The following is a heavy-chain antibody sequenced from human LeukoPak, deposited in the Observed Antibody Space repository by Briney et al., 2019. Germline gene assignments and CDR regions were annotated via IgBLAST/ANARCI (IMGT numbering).Heavy chain of an antibody. Sequence: GGTLRLSCAASGFTFSNYGMSWVRQTPGKGLEWVSYISSSGSTIYYADSVKGRFTISRDNAKNSLYLQMNSLRAEDTAVYYCAELGITMIGGVWGKGTTVTISS. CDR2: ISSSGSTI. D-gene: IGHD3-10*02. J-gene: IGHJ6*04. V-gene: IGHV3-48*04. CDR3: AELGITMIGGV. CDR1: GFTFSNYG.